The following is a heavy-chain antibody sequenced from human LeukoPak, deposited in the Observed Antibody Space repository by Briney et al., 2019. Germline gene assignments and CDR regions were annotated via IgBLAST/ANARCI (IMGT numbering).Heavy chain of an antibody. CDR2: IYYSGST. D-gene: IGHD5-12*01. Sequence: SETLSLTCTVPGGSIISYYWSWIRQPPGKGLGWIGYIYYSGSTNYNPSLKSRVTISVDTSKNQFSLKLSSVTAADTAVYYCARVVSGVASLDYWGQGTLVTVSS. CDR3: ARVVSGVASLDY. V-gene: IGHV4-59*01. CDR1: GGSIISYY. J-gene: IGHJ4*02.